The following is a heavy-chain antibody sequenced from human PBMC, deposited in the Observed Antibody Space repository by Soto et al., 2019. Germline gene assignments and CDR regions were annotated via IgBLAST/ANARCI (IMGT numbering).Heavy chain of an antibody. J-gene: IGHJ4*02. Sequence: QRQLVDSGGGVVQPGRSLRLSCAASGFSFSSYGMHWIRQAPGKGLEWVAVISHDGSFKDYADSVKGRFTISRDNSENTLFLQMNSLGPSDTAVYYCAKDYGPKAPYPYSNTHTDFWGQGTRGTVSS. V-gene: IGHV3-30*18. CDR2: ISHDGSFK. D-gene: IGHD6-13*01. CDR1: GFSFSSYG. CDR3: AKDYGPKAPYPYSNTHTDF.